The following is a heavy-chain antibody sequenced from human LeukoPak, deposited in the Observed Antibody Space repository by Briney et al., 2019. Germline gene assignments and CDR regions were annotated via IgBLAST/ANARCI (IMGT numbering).Heavy chain of an antibody. D-gene: IGHD3-22*01. CDR1: GCTFSSYA. V-gene: IGHV3-21*01. CDR2: ISSSSSYI. Sequence: GGSLRLSCAVSGCTFSSYAMNWVRKAPGKGLEWVSSISSSSSYIYYADSVKGRFTISRDNAKYSLYLQVNSLRAEDTAMYYCATSGMHYYSSDYYFDYCGQGTLVTVSS. CDR3: ATSGMHYYSSDYYFDY. J-gene: IGHJ4*02.